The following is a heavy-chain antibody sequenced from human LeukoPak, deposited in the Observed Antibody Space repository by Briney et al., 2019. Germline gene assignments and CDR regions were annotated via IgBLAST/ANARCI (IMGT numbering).Heavy chain of an antibody. Sequence: GGSLRLSCAASGFTFSSYTMGWVRQAPGKGLEWVSEINDSGGNTYYARSVKGRFTISRDNSKNTVYLQLNSLRAEDTAVYYCARDLGYCTNGVCHTRFDYWGQGTLVAVSS. CDR1: GFTFSSYT. CDR3: ARDLGYCTNGVCHTRFDY. J-gene: IGHJ4*02. V-gene: IGHV3-23*01. CDR2: INDSGGNT. D-gene: IGHD2-8*01.